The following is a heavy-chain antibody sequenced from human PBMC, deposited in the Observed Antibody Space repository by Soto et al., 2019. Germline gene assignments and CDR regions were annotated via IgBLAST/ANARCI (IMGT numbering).Heavy chain of an antibody. D-gene: IGHD3-10*01. CDR2: IHYSGTT. J-gene: IGHJ4*02. Sequence: SETLSLTCTVSGGSINKSSYYWGWIRQPPGKGLEWIGSIHYSGTTSYKPPLKSRVTISVDTSKNQISLKMSSVTAADTAVYYCARGEYYGSGNYFDYWGQGTLVTVSS. CDR3: ARGEYYGSGNYFDY. V-gene: IGHV4-39*01. CDR1: GGSINKSSYY.